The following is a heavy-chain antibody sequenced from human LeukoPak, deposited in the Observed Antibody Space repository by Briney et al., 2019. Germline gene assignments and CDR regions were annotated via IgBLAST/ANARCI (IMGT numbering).Heavy chain of an antibody. CDR2: IYHSGST. Sequence: PSQTLSLTCAVSGGSISSGGYSWSWLRQPPGKGLEWIGYIYHSGSTYYNPSLKSRVTISVDRSKNQFSLKLSSVTAADTAVYYCASSIAAAGTGGFDPWGQGTLVTVSS. V-gene: IGHV4-30-2*01. J-gene: IGHJ5*02. CDR3: ASSIAAAGTGGFDP. D-gene: IGHD6-13*01. CDR1: GGSISSGGYS.